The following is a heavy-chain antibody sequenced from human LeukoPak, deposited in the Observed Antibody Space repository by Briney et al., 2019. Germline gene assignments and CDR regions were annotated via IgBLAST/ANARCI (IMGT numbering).Heavy chain of an antibody. CDR2: ISGSGGST. CDR3: AKDLRKAVAGTGWFDP. D-gene: IGHD6-19*01. Sequence: GGSLRLSCAASGFTFSSYAMSWVRQAPGKGLEWVSAISGSGGSTYYADSVKGRFTISRDNSKNTLYLQMNSLRAEDTAVYYCAKDLRKAVAGTGWFDPWGQGTLVTVSS. V-gene: IGHV3-23*01. J-gene: IGHJ5*02. CDR1: GFTFSSYA.